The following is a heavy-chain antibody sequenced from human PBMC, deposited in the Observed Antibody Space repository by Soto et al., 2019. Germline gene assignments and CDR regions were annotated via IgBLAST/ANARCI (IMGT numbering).Heavy chain of an antibody. CDR3: ARSDGSSWYGLDY. D-gene: IGHD6-13*01. CDR1: GYTFTTYT. Sequence: ASVKVSCKASGYTFTTYTMHWVRQAPGQRLECMGWINAGNGNTKYSQKFPGRVTITRDTSASTAYMELSSLRSEDTAVYYCARSDGSSWYGLDYWGQGTLVTVSS. CDR2: INAGNGNT. V-gene: IGHV1-3*01. J-gene: IGHJ4*02.